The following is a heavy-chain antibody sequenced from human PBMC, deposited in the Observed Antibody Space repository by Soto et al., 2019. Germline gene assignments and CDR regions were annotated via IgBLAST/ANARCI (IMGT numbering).Heavy chain of an antibody. Sequence: SSVKVSCKASGYTFTGYYMHWVRQAPGQGLEWMGWINPNSGGTNYAQKFQGRVTMTRDTSTSTAYMELSRLRSDDTAVYYGAESGSCNYLDYWGQRTLVTVSS. D-gene: IGHD2-15*01. J-gene: IGHJ4*02. CDR2: INPNSGGT. CDR3: AESGSCNYLDY. CDR1: GYTFTGYY. V-gene: IGHV1-2*02.